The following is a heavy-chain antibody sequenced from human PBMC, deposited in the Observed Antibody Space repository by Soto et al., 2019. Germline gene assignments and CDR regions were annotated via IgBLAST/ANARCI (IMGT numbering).Heavy chain of an antibody. D-gene: IGHD6-13*01. V-gene: IGHV3-48*02. CDR2: ISISSRTI. CDR1: GFTFRSYS. Sequence: GGSLRLSCAASGFTFRSYSMNWVRQAPGKGLEWVSYISISSRTIYYADSVKGRFTISRDDAKNSLYLQMNSLRDEDTSVYYCARDNGIAGSFDPWGQGTLVTVSS. J-gene: IGHJ5*02. CDR3: ARDNGIAGSFDP.